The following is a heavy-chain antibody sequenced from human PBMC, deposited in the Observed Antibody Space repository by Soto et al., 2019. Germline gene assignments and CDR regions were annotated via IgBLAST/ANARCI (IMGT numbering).Heavy chain of an antibody. D-gene: IGHD6-13*01. V-gene: IGHV3-48*02. CDR2: ISISSRTI. CDR1: GFTFRSYS. Sequence: GGSLRLSCAASGFTFRSYSMNWVRQAPGKGLEWVSYISISSRTIYYADSVKGRFTISRDDAKNSLYLQMNSLRDEDTSVYYCARDNGIAGSFDPWGQGTLVTVSS. J-gene: IGHJ5*02. CDR3: ARDNGIAGSFDP.